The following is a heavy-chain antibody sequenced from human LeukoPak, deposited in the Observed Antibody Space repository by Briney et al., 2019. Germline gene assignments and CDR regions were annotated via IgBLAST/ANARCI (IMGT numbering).Heavy chain of an antibody. V-gene: IGHV3-48*04. Sequence: GGSLRLSCTASGFTFSGYSMNWVRQAPGKGLEWISYIRSSGSTIYYADSMKGRFTISRDNAKNSLYLQMNSLRAEDTAVYYCARMNYISSGWGAPFDYWGQGTLVTVSS. CDR1: GFTFSGYS. J-gene: IGHJ4*02. CDR3: ARMNYISSGWGAPFDY. D-gene: IGHD1-7*01. CDR2: IRSSGSTI.